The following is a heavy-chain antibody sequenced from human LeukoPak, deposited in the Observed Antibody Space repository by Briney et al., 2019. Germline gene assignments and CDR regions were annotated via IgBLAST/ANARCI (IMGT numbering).Heavy chain of an antibody. J-gene: IGHJ4*02. D-gene: IGHD4-17*01. CDR3: ARGFYGDYADY. CDR2: IYYSGST. V-gene: IGHV4-34*01. CDR1: GGSFSGYY. Sequence: SETLSLTCAVYGGSFSGYYWSWIRQPPGKGLEWIGSIYYSGSTYYNPSLKSRVTISVDTSKNQFSLKLSSVTAADTAVYYCARGFYGDYADYWGQGTLVTVSS.